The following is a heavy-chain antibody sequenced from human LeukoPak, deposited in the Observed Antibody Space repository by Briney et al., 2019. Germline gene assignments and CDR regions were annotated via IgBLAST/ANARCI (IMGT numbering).Heavy chain of an antibody. CDR2: ISSSSNTI. CDR3: ASWSSNAFDI. Sequence: PGGSLRLSCAASGIIFSTYSMTWVRQAPGKGLEWVSYISSSSNTIYYADSVKGRFTISRDNAKNSLYLQMNRLRAEDTAVYYWASWSSNAFDIWGQGTMVTVSS. CDR1: GIIFSTYS. V-gene: IGHV3-48*01. D-gene: IGHD3-3*01. J-gene: IGHJ3*02.